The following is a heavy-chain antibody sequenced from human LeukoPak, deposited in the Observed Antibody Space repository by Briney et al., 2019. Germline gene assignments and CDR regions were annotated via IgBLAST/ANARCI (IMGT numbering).Heavy chain of an antibody. D-gene: IGHD1-26*01. J-gene: IGHJ4*02. CDR3: ARLKRISGSYSGGYYFDY. CDR1: GGSISSSSYY. Sequence: SETLSLTCTVSGGSISSSSYYWGWIRQPPGKGLEWIGSIYYSGSTYYNPSLKSRVTISVDTSKNQFSLKLSPVTAADTAVYYCARLKRISGSYSGGYYFDYWGQGTLVTVSS. V-gene: IGHV4-39*01. CDR2: IYYSGST.